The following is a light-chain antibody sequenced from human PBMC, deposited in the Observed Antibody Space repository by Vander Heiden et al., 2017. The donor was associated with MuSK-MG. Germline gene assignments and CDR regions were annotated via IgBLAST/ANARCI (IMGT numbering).Light chain of an antibody. Sequence: SYELTQPPSVSVALGQTASITCGGNNIGSKTAHWSQQKPGQALVLVIYRDTNRPSGIPDRFSGSKSGTTATLTISRAQAGDEYYYYCHVWDSGAVVFGGGTRLTVL. CDR2: RDT. CDR3: HVWDSGAVV. CDR1: NIGSKT. V-gene: IGLV3-9*01. J-gene: IGLJ2*01.